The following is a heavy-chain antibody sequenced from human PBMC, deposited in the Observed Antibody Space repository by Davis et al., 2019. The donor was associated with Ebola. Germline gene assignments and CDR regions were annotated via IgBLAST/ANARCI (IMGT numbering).Heavy chain of an antibody. CDR2: INPSGGST. CDR3: ARDGSFTIFGVVIILQH. J-gene: IGHJ1*01. D-gene: IGHD3-3*01. V-gene: IGHV1-46*01. CDR1: GFTFTSYY. Sequence: GESLKISCAASGFTFTSYYMHWVRQAPGQGLEWMGIINPSGGSTSYAQKFQGRVTMTRDTSTSTVYMELSSLGSEDTAVYYCARDGSFTIFGVVIILQHWGQGTLVTVSS.